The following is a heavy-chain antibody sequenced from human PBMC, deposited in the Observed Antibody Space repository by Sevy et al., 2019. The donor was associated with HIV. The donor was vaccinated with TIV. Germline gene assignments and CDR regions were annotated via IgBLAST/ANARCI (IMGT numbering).Heavy chain of an antibody. CDR2: INAGNGNT. J-gene: IGHJ3*02. V-gene: IGHV1-3*01. Sequence: ASVKVSCKASGYTFTSYAMHWVRQAPGQRLEWMGWINAGNGNTKYSQKFQGRVTITRDTSASKAYMELSSLRSEDTAVYYCARDPNWNDAFDIWGQGTMVTVSS. CDR1: GYTFTSYA. D-gene: IGHD1-20*01. CDR3: ARDPNWNDAFDI.